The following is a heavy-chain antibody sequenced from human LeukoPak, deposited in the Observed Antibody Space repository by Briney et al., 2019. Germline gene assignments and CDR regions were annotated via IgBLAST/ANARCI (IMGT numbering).Heavy chain of an antibody. V-gene: IGHV3-23*01. D-gene: IGHD4-17*01. CDR3: ARLATVTTFSPVAY. CDR1: GITFSSYA. Sequence: GGSLRLSCAASGITFSSYAMSWVRQAPGKGLEWVSSISGISGSAYYADSVKGRFTISRDNSKNTLYLQMNSLRAEDTAVYSCARLATVTTFSPVAYWGQGALVTVSS. J-gene: IGHJ4*02. CDR2: ISGISGSA.